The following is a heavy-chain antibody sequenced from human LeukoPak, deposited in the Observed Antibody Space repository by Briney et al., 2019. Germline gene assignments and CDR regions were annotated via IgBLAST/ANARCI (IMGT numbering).Heavy chain of an antibody. CDR2: ISSSSSYI. V-gene: IGHV3-21*01. J-gene: IGHJ4*02. D-gene: IGHD2-8*01. CDR1: GFTFSSYS. Sequence: PGGSLRLSCAASGFTFSSYSMNWVRQAPGKGLEWVSSISSSSSYIYYADSVKGRFTISRGNAKNSLYLQMDSLRAEDTAVYYCAREVRGLIGYWGQGTLVTVSS. CDR3: AREVRGLIGY.